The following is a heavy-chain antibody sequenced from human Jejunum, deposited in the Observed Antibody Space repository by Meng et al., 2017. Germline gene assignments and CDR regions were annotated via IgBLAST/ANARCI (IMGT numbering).Heavy chain of an antibody. CDR3: ARNGAYSADH. CDR1: GASISSGYW. J-gene: IGHJ4*02. V-gene: IGHV4-4*02. Sequence: VQLQEAGPGLGEPSGTLSLTCAVSGASISSGYWWSWVRQPPGKGLEWIGEIHHGGDTNYNPSLKSRVTISVDKSNNQYSLRLTSVTAADTAMYYCARNGAYSADHWGQGTLVTVSS. CDR2: IHHGGDT. D-gene: IGHD2-15*01.